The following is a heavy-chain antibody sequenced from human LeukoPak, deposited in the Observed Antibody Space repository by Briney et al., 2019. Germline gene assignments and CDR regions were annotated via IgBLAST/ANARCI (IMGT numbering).Heavy chain of an antibody. CDR3: ARHRDTAMVKGGRNYYYYGMDV. Sequence: GESLKISCKGSGYSFKSHWIAWVRQMAGKCLEWMGIIYPGDSDTRYSPSFQGQVTISADKSISTAYLQWSSLKASDTAMYYCARHRDTAMVKGGRNYYYYGMDVWGQGTTVTVSS. V-gene: IGHV5-51*01. CDR1: GYSFKSHW. CDR2: IYPGDSDT. D-gene: IGHD5-18*01. J-gene: IGHJ6*02.